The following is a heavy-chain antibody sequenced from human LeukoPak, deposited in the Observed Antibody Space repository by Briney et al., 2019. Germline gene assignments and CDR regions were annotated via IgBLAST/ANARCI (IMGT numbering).Heavy chain of an antibody. CDR2: ISRTSEYI. CDR3: AGGGDFDY. D-gene: IGHD3-16*01. Sequence: GGSLRFSCAASGFSFSIYFMNWVRQAPGKGLEWVSSISRTSEYIHYADSVRGRFAISRDNAKNSVYLQMNSLRAEDTAVYFCAGGGDFDYWGQGILVTVSA. V-gene: IGHV3-21*01. J-gene: IGHJ4*02. CDR1: GFSFSIYF.